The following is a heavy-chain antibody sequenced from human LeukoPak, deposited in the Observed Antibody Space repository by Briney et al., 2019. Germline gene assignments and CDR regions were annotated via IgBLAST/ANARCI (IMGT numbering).Heavy chain of an antibody. V-gene: IGHV3-11*04. D-gene: IGHD3-22*01. CDR2: ISSSGSTI. J-gene: IGHJ4*02. CDR3: AKGHHYYDSSGSNSEFDY. Sequence: GGSLRLSCAASGFTFSDYYMSWIRQAPGKGLEWVSYISSSGSTIYYADSVKGRFTISRDNSKNTLYLQMNSLRAEDTAVYYCAKGHHYYDSSGSNSEFDYWGQGTLVTVSS. CDR1: GFTFSDYY.